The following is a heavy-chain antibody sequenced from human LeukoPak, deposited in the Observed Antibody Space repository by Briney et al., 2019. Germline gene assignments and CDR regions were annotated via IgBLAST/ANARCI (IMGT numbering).Heavy chain of an antibody. CDR3: AKVESVYVSLYKYIDY. J-gene: IGHJ4*02. V-gene: IGHV3-23*01. Sequence: PGGSLRLSCAASGFTFSRYTMSWVRQAPGKGLEWVSVIGGSGGSTYYADSVKGRFTISRDNSKNTLYLQMNSLRAEDTAVYYCAKVESVYVSLYKYIDYWGQGTLVTVSS. D-gene: IGHD3-16*02. CDR2: IGGSGGST. CDR1: GFTFSRYT.